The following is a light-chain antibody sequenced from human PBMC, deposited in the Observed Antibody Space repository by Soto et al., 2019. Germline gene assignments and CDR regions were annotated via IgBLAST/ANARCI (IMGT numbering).Light chain of an antibody. CDR2: EVN. CDR3: SSYTSRSTWV. J-gene: IGLJ3*02. Sequence: QSALTQPASVSGALGRAITISCTGAISDVGIYKYVSWYQHHPGKAPRLMIYEVNSRPSGVSHRFSGARSGNTASLTISGLQAEDEGDYYCSSYTSRSTWVFGGGTKLTV. CDR1: ISDVGIYKY. V-gene: IGLV2-14*01.